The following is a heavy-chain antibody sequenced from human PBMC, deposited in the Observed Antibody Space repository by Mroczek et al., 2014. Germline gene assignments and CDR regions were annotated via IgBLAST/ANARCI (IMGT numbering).Heavy chain of an antibody. CDR2: IYTSGST. Sequence: QLAGVGAPGLVKPSQTLSLTCTVSGGSISSGSYYWSWIRQPAGKGLEWIGRIYTSGSTNYNPSLKSRVTISVDTSKNQFSLKLSSVTAADTAVYYCARDRGYCSGGSCYRPDAFDIWGQGTMVTVSS. V-gene: IGHV4-61*02. D-gene: IGHD2-15*01. CDR1: GGSISSGSYY. CDR3: ARDRGYCSGGSCYRPDAFDI. J-gene: IGHJ3*02.